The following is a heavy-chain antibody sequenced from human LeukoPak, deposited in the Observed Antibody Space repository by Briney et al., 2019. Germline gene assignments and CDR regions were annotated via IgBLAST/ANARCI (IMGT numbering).Heavy chain of an antibody. CDR1: GFTFSGYS. CDR2: ISESSSHT. Sequence: KAVGSLRLSCAAPGFTFSGYSINWVGQVDAKGLHLVSYISESSSHTYYADSVKGRFTISRDNAKNSLYLQMNSLRVEDTGIYYCARDRAVKARIGGMDVWGQGTTVIVSS. J-gene: IGHJ6*02. D-gene: IGHD5-24*01. V-gene: IGHV3-21*06. CDR3: ARDRAVKARIGGMDV.